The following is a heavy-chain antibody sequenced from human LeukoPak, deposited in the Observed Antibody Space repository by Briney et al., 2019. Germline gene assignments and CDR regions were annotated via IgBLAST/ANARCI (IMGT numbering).Heavy chain of an antibody. V-gene: IGHV3-49*04. CDR3: TRVYCSSTSCYYYFDY. Sequence: GGSLRLSCTVSGIIFGEHDMNWVRQAPGKGLEWVGFIRSKAYGGTTEYAESVKGRFTISRDDSKSIAYLQMNSLKTEDTAVYYCTRVYCSSTSCYYYFDYWGQGTLVTVSS. J-gene: IGHJ4*02. CDR2: IRSKAYGGTT. D-gene: IGHD2-2*01. CDR1: GIIFGEHD.